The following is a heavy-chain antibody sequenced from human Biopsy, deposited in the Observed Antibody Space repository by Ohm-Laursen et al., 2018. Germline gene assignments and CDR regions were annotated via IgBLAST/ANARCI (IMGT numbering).Heavy chain of an antibody. CDR2: VYYTGNT. CDR3: ARDRGYYSDRTVPGYFDL. D-gene: IGHD3-22*01. J-gene: IGHJ2*01. V-gene: IGHV4-59*01. Sequence: GTLSLTCTVSGDSISSYYWSWIRQPPGKGLEWIGYVYYTGNTDYNPSLQSRVTISVDTSKNHFSLRLRSVTPADTAIYYCARDRGYYSDRTVPGYFDLWGRGTLVTVSS. CDR1: GDSISSYY.